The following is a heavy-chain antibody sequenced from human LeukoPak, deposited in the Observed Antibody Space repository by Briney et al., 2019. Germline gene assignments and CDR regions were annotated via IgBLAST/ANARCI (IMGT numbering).Heavy chain of an antibody. D-gene: IGHD3-9*01. J-gene: IGHJ4*02. CDR1: GGSISSYY. Sequence: PSETLSLTCTVSGGSISSYYWSWIRQPPGKGLEWIGYIYYSGSTNYSPSLKSRVTISIDMSKNQFSLKLSSVTATDTAVYYCARGDVLRYFDWLTAPIDYWGQGTLVTVSS. CDR3: ARGDVLRYFDWLTAPIDY. V-gene: IGHV4-59*08. CDR2: IYYSGST.